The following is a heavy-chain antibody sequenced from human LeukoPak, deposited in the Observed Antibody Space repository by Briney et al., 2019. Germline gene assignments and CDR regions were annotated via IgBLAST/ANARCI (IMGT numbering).Heavy chain of an antibody. D-gene: IGHD1-14*01. Sequence: SETLSLTCTVSGYSISSGYYWGWIRQPPGKGLEWIGSIYHSGSTYYNPSLKSRVTISVDTSKNQFSLKLSSVTAADTAVYYCARGRSTGKSFDYWGQGTLVTVSS. CDR3: ARGRSTGKSFDY. V-gene: IGHV4-38-2*02. J-gene: IGHJ4*02. CDR2: IYHSGST. CDR1: GYSISSGYY.